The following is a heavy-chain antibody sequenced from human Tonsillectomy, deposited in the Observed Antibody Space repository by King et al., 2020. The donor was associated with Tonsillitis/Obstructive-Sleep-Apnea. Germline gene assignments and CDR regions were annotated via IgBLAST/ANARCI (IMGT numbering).Heavy chain of an antibody. Sequence: VQLVESGGGVVQPGRSLRLSCAASGFTFSSNGMDWVRQAPGKGLEWVAVISYDGSNKYYADSVKGRFTISRDNSKNTLYLQMNSLRTEDTAVYYCAKDRSSSWSLDYWGQGTLVTVSS. J-gene: IGHJ4*02. CDR3: AKDRSSSWSLDY. V-gene: IGHV3-30*18. CDR2: ISYDGSNK. D-gene: IGHD6-13*01. CDR1: GFTFSSNG.